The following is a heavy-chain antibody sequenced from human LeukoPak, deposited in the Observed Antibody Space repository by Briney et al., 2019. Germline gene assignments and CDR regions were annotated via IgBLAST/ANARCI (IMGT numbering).Heavy chain of an antibody. Sequence: ASVKVSCKASGYTFTGYYMHWVRQAPGQGLEWMGWINPNSGGTNYAQKFQGRVTMTRDTSISTAYMELSRLRSDDTAVYYCARYVNWVGATESRAFDIWSQGTMVTVSS. CDR2: INPNSGGT. CDR3: ARYVNWVGATESRAFDI. J-gene: IGHJ3*02. CDR1: GYTFTGYY. D-gene: IGHD1-26*01. V-gene: IGHV1-2*02.